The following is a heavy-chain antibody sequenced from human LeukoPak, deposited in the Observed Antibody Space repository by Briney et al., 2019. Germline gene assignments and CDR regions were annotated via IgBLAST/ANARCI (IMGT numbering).Heavy chain of an antibody. Sequence: PSETLSLTCTVSGGSISSSSYYWGWIRQPPGKGLEWIGSIYYSGSTYYNPSLKSRVTISVDTSKNQFSLKLSSVTAADTAVYYCARGPGITGTWGQGTLVTVSS. CDR3: ARGPGITGT. J-gene: IGHJ5*02. CDR1: GGSISSSSYY. V-gene: IGHV4-39*07. D-gene: IGHD1-20*01. CDR2: IYYSGST.